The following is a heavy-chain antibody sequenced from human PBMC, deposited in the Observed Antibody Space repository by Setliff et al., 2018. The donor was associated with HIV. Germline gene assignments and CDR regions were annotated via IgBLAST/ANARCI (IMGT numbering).Heavy chain of an antibody. CDR1: GGTFSRYA. CDR2: IIPILGIA. Sequence: SVKVSCKASGGTFSRYAIRWVRQAPGQGLEWMGGIIPILGIANYAQKFQGRVTITADESTSTAYMELSSLRSEDTAVYYCAREDQLLSGDYYYYGMDVWGQGTTVTVSS. J-gene: IGHJ6*02. D-gene: IGHD2-2*01. V-gene: IGHV1-69*10. CDR3: AREDQLLSGDYYYYGMDV.